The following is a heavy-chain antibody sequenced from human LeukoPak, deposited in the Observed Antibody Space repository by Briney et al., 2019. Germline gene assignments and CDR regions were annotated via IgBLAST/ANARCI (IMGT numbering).Heavy chain of an antibody. CDR1: GFTFSSYG. D-gene: IGHD3-16*02. CDR3: AKDGSLRLGELSLEFDY. CDR2: ISYDGSNK. Sequence: PGGSLRLSCAASGFTFSSYGMHWVRQAPGKGLEWVAVISYDGSNKYYADSVKGRFTISRDNSKNTLYLQMNSLRAEDTAVYYCAKDGSLRLGELSLEFDYWGQGTLVTVSS. J-gene: IGHJ4*02. V-gene: IGHV3-30*18.